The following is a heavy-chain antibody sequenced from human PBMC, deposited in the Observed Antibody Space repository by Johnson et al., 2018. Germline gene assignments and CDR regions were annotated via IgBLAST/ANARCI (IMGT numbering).Heavy chain of an antibody. D-gene: IGHD2-21*02. CDR1: GFTVSSNY. J-gene: IGHJ2*01. V-gene: IGHV3-66*02. Sequence: EVQLVESGGGLVQPGGSLRLSCAASGFTVSSNYMSWVRQAPGKGLEWVSVIYSGGSTYYTDSVKGRFTISRDNSKNTLYLQMNSLRPEDPAVYYCERDRRSALLLVTGDVGRWGRGTLVTVSS. CDR3: ERDRRSALLLVTGDVGR. CDR2: IYSGGST.